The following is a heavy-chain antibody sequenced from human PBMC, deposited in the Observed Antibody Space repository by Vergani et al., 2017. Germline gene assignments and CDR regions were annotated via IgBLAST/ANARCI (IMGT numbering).Heavy chain of an antibody. V-gene: IGHV1-46*01. D-gene: IGHD2-2*01. CDR1: GYTFTSYY. CDR3: AGDSRYCSSTSCYVEQDRFDP. CDR2: INPSGGST. J-gene: IGHJ5*02. Sequence: QVQLVQSGAEVKKPGASVKVSCKASGYTFTSYYMHWVRQAPGQGLEWMGIINPSGGSTSYVQKFQGRVTMTRDTSTSTVSMGLSSLRSEDTAVYYCAGDSRYCSSTSCYVEQDRFDPWGQGTLVTVSS.